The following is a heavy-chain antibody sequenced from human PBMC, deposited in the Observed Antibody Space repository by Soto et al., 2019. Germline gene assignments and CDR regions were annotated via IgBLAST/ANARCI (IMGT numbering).Heavy chain of an antibody. CDR1: GGSFSGYY. D-gene: IGHD4-4*01. Sequence: QVQLQQWGAGLLKPSETLSLTCAVYGGSFSGYYWSWIRQPPGKGLEWIGEINHSGSTNYNPSLKSRVTISVDTSKNQFSLKLSSVTAADTAVYYCARGAIYYRYSNYWFDPWGQGTLVTVSS. J-gene: IGHJ5*02. CDR3: ARGAIYYRYSNYWFDP. V-gene: IGHV4-34*01. CDR2: INHSGST.